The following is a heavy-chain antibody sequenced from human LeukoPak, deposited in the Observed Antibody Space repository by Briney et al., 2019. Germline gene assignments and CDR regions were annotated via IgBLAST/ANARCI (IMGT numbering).Heavy chain of an antibody. Sequence: ASVKVSCKASGYTFTGYYMHWVRQAPGQGLEWMGWINPNSGGTNYAQKFQGRVTMTRDTSISTAYMELSRLRSDDTAVYYCARYGERYSGYDGFDYWGQGALVTVSS. CDR2: INPNSGGT. CDR1: GYTFTGYY. CDR3: ARYGERYSGYDGFDY. D-gene: IGHD5-12*01. J-gene: IGHJ4*02. V-gene: IGHV1-2*02.